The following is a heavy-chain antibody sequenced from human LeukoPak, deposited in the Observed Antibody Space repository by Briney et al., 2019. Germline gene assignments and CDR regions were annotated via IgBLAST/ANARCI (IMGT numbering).Heavy chain of an antibody. V-gene: IGHV4-39*07. J-gene: IGHJ4*02. Sequence: SETLSLTCTVSGGSISSSSYYWGWIRQPPGKGLEWIGSIYYSGSTYYNPSLKSRVTISVDTSKNQFSLKLSSVTAADTAVYYCARGPSDGGNEGDYFDYWGQGTLVTVSS. D-gene: IGHD4-23*01. CDR2: IYYSGST. CDR1: GGSISSSSYY. CDR3: ARGPSDGGNEGDYFDY.